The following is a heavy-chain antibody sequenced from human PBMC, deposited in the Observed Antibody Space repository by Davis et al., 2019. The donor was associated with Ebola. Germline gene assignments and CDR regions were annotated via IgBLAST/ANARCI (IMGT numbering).Heavy chain of an antibody. CDR1: GGSFSSYY. CDR3: ARAGVSFDY. Sequence: GSLRLSCAVYGGSFSSYYWSWIRQPPGKGLEWIGYIYYSGSTNYNPSLKSRVTISVDTSKNQFSLKLSSVTAADTAVYYCARAGVSFDYWGQGTLVTVSS. CDR2: IYYSGST. V-gene: IGHV4-59*01. J-gene: IGHJ4*02. D-gene: IGHD2-8*01.